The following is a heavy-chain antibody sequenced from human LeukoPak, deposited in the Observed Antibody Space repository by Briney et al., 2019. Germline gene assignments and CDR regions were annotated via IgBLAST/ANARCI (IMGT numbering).Heavy chain of an antibody. Sequence: GGSLRLSCAASGFTFSSYWMSWVRQAPGKGLEWVANIKQDGSEKYYVDSVKGRFTISRDNAKNSLYLQMNSLRAEDTAVYYCARDMVDSDFWSGYYASDYWGQGTLVTVSS. CDR2: IKQDGSEK. V-gene: IGHV3-7*01. CDR1: GFTFSSYW. D-gene: IGHD3-3*01. J-gene: IGHJ4*02. CDR3: ARDMVDSDFWSGYYASDY.